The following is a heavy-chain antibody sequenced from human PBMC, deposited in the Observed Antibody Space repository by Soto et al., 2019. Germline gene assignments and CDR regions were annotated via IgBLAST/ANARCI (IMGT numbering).Heavy chain of an antibody. CDR3: ASMFDGGDYFDY. V-gene: IGHV4-39*01. CDR2: IYYSGST. Sequence: QLQLQESGPGLVKPSETLSLTCTVSGGSISSSSYYWGWFRQPPGKGLEWIGSIYYSGSTYYNPSLKSRVTISVDTSKNQFSLKLSSVTAADTAVYYCASMFDGGDYFDYWGQGTLVTVSS. D-gene: IGHD3-16*01. J-gene: IGHJ4*02. CDR1: GGSISSSSYY.